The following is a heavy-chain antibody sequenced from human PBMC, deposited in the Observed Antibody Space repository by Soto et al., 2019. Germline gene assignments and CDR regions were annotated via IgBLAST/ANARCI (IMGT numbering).Heavy chain of an antibody. D-gene: IGHD6-19*01. CDR3: ARSAVAAYLFDY. V-gene: IGHV3-30-3*01. J-gene: IGHJ4*02. CDR2: ISYDGSNK. Sequence: GGSLRLSCAASGFTFSSYAMHWVRQAPGKGLEWVAVISYDGSNKYYADSVKGRFTISRDNSKNTLYLQMNSLRAEDTAVYYFARSAVAAYLFDYWGQGTLVTVSS. CDR1: GFTFSSYA.